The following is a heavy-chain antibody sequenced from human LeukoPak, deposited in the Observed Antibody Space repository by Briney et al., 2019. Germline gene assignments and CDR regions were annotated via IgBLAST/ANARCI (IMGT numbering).Heavy chain of an antibody. CDR1: GFTFSSYW. CDR3: ARAPSEIGGYYPEYFRH. Sequence: AGGSLRLSCAASGFTFSSYWMHWVRPAPGKGLVWVSRIKSDGSTNYADSVKGRFTISRDNAKNTLSLQMNSLRAEDTGVYYCARAPSEIGGYYPEYFRHWGQGTLVTVSS. J-gene: IGHJ1*01. V-gene: IGHV3-74*01. D-gene: IGHD3-22*01. CDR2: IKSDGST.